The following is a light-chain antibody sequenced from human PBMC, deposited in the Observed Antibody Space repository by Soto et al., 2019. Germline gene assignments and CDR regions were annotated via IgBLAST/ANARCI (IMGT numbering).Light chain of an antibody. CDR1: QSMSRY. V-gene: IGKV1-39*01. J-gene: IGKJ5*01. CDR3: QQSYRIPFN. Sequence: DIQMTQSPSSLSASVGDRVTITCRASQSMSRYLNWYQQKPGKAPKLLIYGASSLQTGVPSRFSGGGSGTDFPLHNNNPEPEDFATYYCQQSYRIPFNFGHGTRLEI. CDR2: GAS.